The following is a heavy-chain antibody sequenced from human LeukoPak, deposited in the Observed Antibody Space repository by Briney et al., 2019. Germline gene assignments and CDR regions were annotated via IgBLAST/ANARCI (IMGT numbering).Heavy chain of an antibody. J-gene: IGHJ4*02. CDR1: GFTFSNSW. CDR3: ARDLDSSGYPFDY. V-gene: IGHV3-7*01. CDR2: IKPDGSDK. Sequence: PGGSLRLSCAASGFTFSNSWMSWVRQAPGKGLEWVANIKPDGSDKYYVDSVKGRFTISRDNAKNSLYLQMNSLRAEDTAVYYCARDLDSSGYPFDYWGQGTLVTVSS. D-gene: IGHD3-22*01.